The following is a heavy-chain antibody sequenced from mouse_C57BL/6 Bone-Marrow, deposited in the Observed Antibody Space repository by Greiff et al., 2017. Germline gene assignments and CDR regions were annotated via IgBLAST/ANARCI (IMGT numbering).Heavy chain of an antibody. V-gene: IGHV1-81*01. CDR3: ARGGYYEDWYFDV. CDR1: GYTFTSYG. D-gene: IGHD2-4*01. Sequence: QVQLQQSGAELARPGASVKLSCKASGYTFTSYGISWVKQRTGQGLEWIGEIYPRSGNTYYNEKFKGKATLTADKSSSTAYMELRSLTSEDSAVYFCARGGYYEDWYFDVWGTVTTVTVSS. CDR2: IYPRSGNT. J-gene: IGHJ1*03.